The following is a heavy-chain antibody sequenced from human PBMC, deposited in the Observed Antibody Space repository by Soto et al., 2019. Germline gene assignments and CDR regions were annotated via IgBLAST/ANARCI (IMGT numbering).Heavy chain of an antibody. J-gene: IGHJ3*02. CDR3: ARWGSFDI. D-gene: IGHD7-27*01. V-gene: IGHV3-48*01. CDR1: GFTFSTYS. CDR2: ISSNSRTI. Sequence: EVQLVESGGGLVQAGGSLRLSCAASGFTFSTYSMNWVRQAPGKGLEWVSYISSNSRTIYHADSVKGRFTISRDNAKNSLYLQMNSLRVEDTAVYYCARWGSFDIWCHGTMVTVSS.